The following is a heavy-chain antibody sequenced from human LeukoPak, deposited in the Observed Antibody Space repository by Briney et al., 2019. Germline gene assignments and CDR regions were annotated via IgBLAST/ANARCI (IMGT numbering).Heavy chain of an antibody. CDR3: ARHGQQLVRRTTEEFDY. CDR1: GDSVSSNSAA. CDR2: TYYRSKWYN. Sequence: SQTLSLTCAISGDSVSSNSAAWNWIRQSPSRGLEWLGRTYYRSKWYNDYAVSVKSRITINPDTSKNQFSLQLNSVTPEDTAVYYCARHGQQLVRRTTEEFDYWGQGTLVTVSS. J-gene: IGHJ4*02. D-gene: IGHD6-13*01. V-gene: IGHV6-1*01.